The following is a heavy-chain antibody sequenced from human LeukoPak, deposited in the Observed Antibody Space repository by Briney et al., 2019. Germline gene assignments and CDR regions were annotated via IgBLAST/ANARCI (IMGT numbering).Heavy chain of an antibody. Sequence: PSETLSLTCTVPGDSFSYFYWSWIRQPPGKGLEWIGYIYNSGSTSYNPSLKSRVTISLDTSQNQFSLKLSSLTAADTAVYYCARGVVAAAGRTFDFWGQGTLVTVSS. V-gene: IGHV4-59*01. CDR3: ARGVVAAAGRTFDF. J-gene: IGHJ4*02. CDR1: GDSFSYFY. D-gene: IGHD6-13*01. CDR2: IYNSGST.